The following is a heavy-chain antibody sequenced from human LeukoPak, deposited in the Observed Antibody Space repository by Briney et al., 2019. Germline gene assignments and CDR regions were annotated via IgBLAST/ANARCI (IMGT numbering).Heavy chain of an antibody. Sequence: SETLSLTCTVSGGSISSSSYYWGWIRQPPGKGLEWIGSIYYSGSTYYNPSLKSRVTISVDTSKNQFSLKLSSVTAADTAVYYCARGPLRDYDYVWGSYRYQDRKRFDPWGQGTLVTVSS. D-gene: IGHD3-16*02. CDR2: IYYSGST. CDR3: ARGPLRDYDYVWGSYRYQDRKRFDP. V-gene: IGHV4-39*07. CDR1: GGSISSSSYY. J-gene: IGHJ5*02.